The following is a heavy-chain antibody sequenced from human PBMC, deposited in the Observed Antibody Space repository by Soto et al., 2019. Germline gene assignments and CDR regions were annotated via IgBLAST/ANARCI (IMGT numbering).Heavy chain of an antibody. D-gene: IGHD6-6*01. V-gene: IGHV1-69*13. J-gene: IGHJ4*02. CDR3: AREYRSSSGRFDN. CDR2: IIPIFGTP. CDR1: GGSFSSYA. Sequence: ASVKVSCKASGGSFSSYAISWVRQAPGQGLEWMGGIIPIFGTPSYAQKFQGRVTITADESTSTAYMELSSLRSEDTAVYYCAREYRSSSGRFDNWGQGTLVTVSS.